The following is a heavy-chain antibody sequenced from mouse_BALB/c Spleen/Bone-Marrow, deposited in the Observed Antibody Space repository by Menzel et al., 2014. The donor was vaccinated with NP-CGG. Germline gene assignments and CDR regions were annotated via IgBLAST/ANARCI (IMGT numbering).Heavy chain of an antibody. J-gene: IGHJ3*01. CDR3: ATYVGFAF. Sequence: QVQLQQSGAELAKPGASAKMSCKASGYTFTTYWMHWVEQRPGQGLEWIGYINPSTGYIEYNQKFKDKATLTADKSSSTAYMQLSSLTSEDSAVYYCATYVGFAFWRQGTLVTVSA. CDR2: INPSTGYI. CDR1: GYTFTTYW. V-gene: IGHV1-7*01. D-gene: IGHD1-1*01.